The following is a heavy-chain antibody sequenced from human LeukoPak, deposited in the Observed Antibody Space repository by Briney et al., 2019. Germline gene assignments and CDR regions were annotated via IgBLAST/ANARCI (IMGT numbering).Heavy chain of an antibody. Sequence: GGSLRLSCAASGFTFSNYWMTWVRQAPGKGLEWVANIKHDGSEDYYLDSVKGRFTISRDNAKSSMWLQMNSLRDEDTAVYYCAGDKDFWSGYLNWFDPWGQGTLVTVSS. CDR2: IKHDGSED. J-gene: IGHJ5*02. V-gene: IGHV3-7*01. CDR1: GFTFSNYW. D-gene: IGHD3-3*01. CDR3: AGDKDFWSGYLNWFDP.